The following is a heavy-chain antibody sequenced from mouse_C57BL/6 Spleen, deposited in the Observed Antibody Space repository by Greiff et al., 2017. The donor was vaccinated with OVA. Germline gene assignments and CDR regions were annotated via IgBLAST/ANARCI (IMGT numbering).Heavy chain of an antibody. J-gene: IGHJ4*01. D-gene: IGHD1-1*01. CDR3: ANTATVAAPGDMDY. Sequence: QVQLQQSDAELVKPGASVKISCKVSGYTFTDHTIHWMKQRPEQGLEWIGYIYPRDGSTKYNEKFKGKATLTADKSSSTASMQLNRLISEVTAVYFGANTATVAAPGDMDYWGQGTTVTVSS. CDR1: GYTFTDHT. V-gene: IGHV1-78*01. CDR2: IYPRDGST.